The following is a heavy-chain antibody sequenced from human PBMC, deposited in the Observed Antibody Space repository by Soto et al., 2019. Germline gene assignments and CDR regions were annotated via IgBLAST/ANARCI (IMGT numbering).Heavy chain of an antibody. J-gene: IGHJ4*02. CDR3: ARRPSSGWYSGRFYYFDY. CDR1: GFTFSSYA. CDR2: ISGSGGST. D-gene: IGHD6-19*01. V-gene: IGHV3-23*01. Sequence: QPVGSLRLSCAASGFTFSSYAMSWVRQAPGKGLEWVSAISGSGGSTYYADSVKGRFTISRDNSKNTLYLQMNSLRAEDTAVYYCARRPSSGWYSGRFYYFDYWGQGTLVTVSS.